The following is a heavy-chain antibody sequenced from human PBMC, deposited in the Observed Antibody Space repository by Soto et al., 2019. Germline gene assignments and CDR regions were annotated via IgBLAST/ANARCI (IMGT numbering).Heavy chain of an antibody. Sequence: SETLSLTCTFSVGSISSGDYYCSWIRQPPGKGLEWIGYIYYSGSTYYNPSLKSRVTISVDTSKNQFSLKLSSVTAADTAVHLCARQRKLRFDNWGQGTLCTLSA. CDR1: VGSISSGDYY. CDR2: IYYSGST. V-gene: IGHV4-30-4*01. CDR3: ARQRKLRFDN. J-gene: IGHJ4*02. D-gene: IGHD4-17*01.